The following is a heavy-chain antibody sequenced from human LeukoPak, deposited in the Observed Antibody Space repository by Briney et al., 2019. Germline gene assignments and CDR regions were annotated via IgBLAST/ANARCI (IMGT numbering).Heavy chain of an antibody. CDR2: INANSGDT. V-gene: IGHV1-2*02. CDR3: ARSYDSSGYYPYFDY. Sequence: ASVKVSCKASGHTFTGYYMHWVRQAPGQGLEWMGWINANSGDTNYAQKFQGRVTMTRDTSISTAYMELSRLRSEDTAVYYCARSYDSSGYYPYFDYWGQGTLVTVFS. J-gene: IGHJ4*02. D-gene: IGHD3-22*01. CDR1: GHTFTGYY.